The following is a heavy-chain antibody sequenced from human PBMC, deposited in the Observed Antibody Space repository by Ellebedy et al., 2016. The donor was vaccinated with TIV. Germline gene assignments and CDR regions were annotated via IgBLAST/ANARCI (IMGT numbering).Heavy chain of an antibody. CDR2: ITESGGNT. J-gene: IGHJ3*01. Sequence: PGGSLRLSCAASGLTFSSHPMNWVRQAPGKGLEWVSSITESGGNTYYADSVNCRFTISRDNSKDTLFLQMNSLRAEDTAIYFCARDPVGVGPAFDVWGQGTMVTVSS. CDR1: GLTFSSHP. CDR3: ARDPVGVGPAFDV. D-gene: IGHD4-23*01. V-gene: IGHV3-23*01.